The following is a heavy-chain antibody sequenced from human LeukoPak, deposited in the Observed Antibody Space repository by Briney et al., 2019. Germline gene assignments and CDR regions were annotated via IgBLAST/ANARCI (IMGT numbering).Heavy chain of an antibody. D-gene: IGHD2-2*01. CDR2: IIPIFGTA. Sequence: SVKVSCKASGGTFSSYAISWVRQAPGQGLEWMGGIIPIFGTANYAQKFQGRVTITTDESTSTAYMELSSLRSEDTAVYYCARGGYCSSTSCRLGRAFDIWGQGTMVTVSS. CDR3: ARGGYCSSTSCRLGRAFDI. V-gene: IGHV1-69*05. J-gene: IGHJ3*02. CDR1: GGTFSSYA.